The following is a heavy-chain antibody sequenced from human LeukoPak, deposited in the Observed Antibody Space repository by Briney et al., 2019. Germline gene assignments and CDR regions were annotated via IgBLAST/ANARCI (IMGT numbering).Heavy chain of an antibody. J-gene: IGHJ5*02. CDR2: IYPNSGGT. CDR3: ARKRALGVNWFDP. Sequence: ASVKVSCKASGYTFTGYYMDWVRQAPGQGLEWMGRIYPNSGGTNYAQKFQGRVTMTRDTSISTAYMELSRLRSDDTAVYYCARKRALGVNWFDPWGQGTLVTVSS. CDR1: GYTFTGYY. D-gene: IGHD7-27*01. V-gene: IGHV1-2*06.